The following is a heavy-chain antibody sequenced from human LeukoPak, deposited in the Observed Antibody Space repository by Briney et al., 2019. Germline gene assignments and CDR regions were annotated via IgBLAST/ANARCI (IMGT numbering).Heavy chain of an antibody. CDR2: IYPGDSDT. V-gene: IGHV5-51*01. CDR3: ARQSDAMIDAFDI. Sequence: GESLKISCKGSGYSFTSYCIGWVRQMPGKGLEWMGIIYPGDSDTRYSPSFQGQVTISADKSISTAYLQWSSLKASDTAMYYCARQSDAMIDAFDIWGQGTMVTVSS. D-gene: IGHD2-2*01. J-gene: IGHJ3*02. CDR1: GYSFTSYC.